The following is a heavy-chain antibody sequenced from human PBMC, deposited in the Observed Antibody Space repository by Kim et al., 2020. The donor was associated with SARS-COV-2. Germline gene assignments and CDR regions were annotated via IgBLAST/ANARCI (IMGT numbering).Heavy chain of an antibody. CDR3: SRPRIGHSWPFDY. CDR2: IYWDDDK. J-gene: IGHJ4*02. Sequence: SGPTLVNPTQTLTLTCSFSGFSLSTSGVGVGWIRQPPAKALAWLALIYWDDDKYYSLSLKGWLTITKDTSKNQMVLTMTNMDPVDTGSYYCSRPRIGHSWPFDYWGQGTLVTVSS. V-gene: IGHV2-5*02. D-gene: IGHD2-21*01. CDR1: GFSLSTSGVG.